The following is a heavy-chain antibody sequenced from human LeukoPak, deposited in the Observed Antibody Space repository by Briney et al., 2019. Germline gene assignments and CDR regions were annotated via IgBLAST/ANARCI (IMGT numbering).Heavy chain of an antibody. J-gene: IGHJ5*02. CDR1: GGTFSSYA. CDR2: IIPIFGTA. V-gene: IGHV1-69*13. Sequence: ASVKVSCKASGGTFSSYANSWVRQAPGQGLEWMGGIIPIFGTANYAQKFQGRVTITADESTSTAYMELSSLRSEDTAVYYCARDLTMGPVDPWGQGTLVTVSS. D-gene: IGHD3-10*01. CDR3: ARDLTMGPVDP.